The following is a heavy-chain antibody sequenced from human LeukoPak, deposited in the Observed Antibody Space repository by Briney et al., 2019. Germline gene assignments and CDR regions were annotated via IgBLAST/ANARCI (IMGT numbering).Heavy chain of an antibody. D-gene: IGHD3-22*01. Sequence: GGSLRLSCAASGFTFSTYEMNWVRQAPGKGLEWVSYISSSGSTIYYADSVKGRFTISRDNAKNSLYLQMNSLRAEDTAVYYCARDNYDSSTPYYLDYWGQGTLVTVSS. CDR1: GFTFSTYE. CDR3: ARDNYDSSTPYYLDY. J-gene: IGHJ4*02. CDR2: ISSSGSTI. V-gene: IGHV3-48*03.